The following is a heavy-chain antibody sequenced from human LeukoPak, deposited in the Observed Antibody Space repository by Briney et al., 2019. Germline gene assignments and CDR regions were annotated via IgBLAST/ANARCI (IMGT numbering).Heavy chain of an antibody. CDR3: ARGAMGGYLRIHAFDI. D-gene: IGHD3-22*01. V-gene: IGHV4-59*01. J-gene: IGHJ3*02. CDR1: GGSINSYY. Sequence: SETLSLTCTVSGGSINSYYWSWIRQPPGKGLEWIGYIYYSGSTNYNPSLKSRVTISVDTSKNQFSLKLSSVTAADTAVYYCARGAMGGYLRIHAFDIWGQGTMVTVSS. CDR2: IYYSGST.